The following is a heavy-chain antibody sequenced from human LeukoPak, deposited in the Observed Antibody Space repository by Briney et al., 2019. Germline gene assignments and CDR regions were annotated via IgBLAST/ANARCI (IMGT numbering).Heavy chain of an antibody. J-gene: IGHJ4*02. D-gene: IGHD3-10*01. CDR3: AKVAHYYGSGSYYEYYFDY. Sequence: SLKGRFTISRDNAKKSLYLQMNSLRAEDTAIYYCAKVAHYYGSGSYYEYYFDYWGQGTLVTVSS. V-gene: IGHV3-21*04.